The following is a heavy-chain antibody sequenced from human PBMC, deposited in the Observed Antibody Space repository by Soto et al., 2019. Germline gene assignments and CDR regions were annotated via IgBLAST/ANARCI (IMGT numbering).Heavy chain of an antibody. Sequence: PSETLSLTCTVSGGSISSYYWSWFRQPPGKGLEWMGYIYDSGSTNYNPSLKSRVTISVDTSKNQFSLKLSSVTAADTAVYYCARDKIWRGYQGLMDVWGKGTTVTVSS. J-gene: IGHJ6*04. CDR1: GGSISSYY. CDR3: ARDKIWRGYQGLMDV. D-gene: IGHD3-3*01. CDR2: IYDSGST. V-gene: IGHV4-59*12.